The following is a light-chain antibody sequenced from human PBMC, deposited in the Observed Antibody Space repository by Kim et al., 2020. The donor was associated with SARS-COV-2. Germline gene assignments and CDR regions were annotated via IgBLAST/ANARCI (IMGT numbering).Light chain of an antibody. CDR1: QSIDSY. Sequence: PGERATLSCRASQSIDSYLAWYQQRPGQAPRLLVYDASNRATGVPDRFSGSGSGTDFTVTISSLEPEDFSTYYCQQRNSWPPAVTFGGGTKVDIK. V-gene: IGKV3-11*01. CDR3: QQRNSWPPAVT. CDR2: DAS. J-gene: IGKJ4*01.